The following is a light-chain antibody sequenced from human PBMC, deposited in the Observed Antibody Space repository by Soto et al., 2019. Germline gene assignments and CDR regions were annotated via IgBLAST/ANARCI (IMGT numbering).Light chain of an antibody. J-gene: IGLJ2*01. CDR1: SSNIGSHD. CDR2: RTN. CDR3: AAWDDSLNGLV. Sequence: QYALTQPPSVSGTPGQRVTISCSGSSSNIGSHDVYWYQQLPGTAPKLLIYRTNQRPSGVPDRCSGSKSGTSGSLAISGLRSEGEADYYCAAWDDSLNGLVFGGGTKLTVL. V-gene: IGLV1-47*01.